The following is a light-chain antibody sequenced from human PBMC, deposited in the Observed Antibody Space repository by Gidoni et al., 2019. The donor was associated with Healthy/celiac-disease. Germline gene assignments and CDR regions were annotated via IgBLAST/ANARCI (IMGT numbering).Light chain of an antibody. CDR1: QSLLHSNGYNY. CDR3: MQALQRGT. J-gene: IGKJ1*01. V-gene: IGKV2-28*01. Sequence: DLVMTQSTLSLPVTPGEPASISCRSSQSLLHSNGYNYLDWYLQKPGQSPQLLIYLGSNRASGVPDRFSGSGSGTDFTLKISRVEAEDVGVYYCMQALQRGTFXQXTKVEIK. CDR2: LGS.